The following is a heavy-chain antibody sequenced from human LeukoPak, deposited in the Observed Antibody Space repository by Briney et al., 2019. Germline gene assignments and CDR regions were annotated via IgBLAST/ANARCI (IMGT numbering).Heavy chain of an antibody. J-gene: IGHJ3*02. V-gene: IGHV1-69*13. CDR3: ARDRDIVAKSDAFDI. D-gene: IGHD2-15*01. Sequence: ASVKVSCKASGGTFSSYAISWVRQAPGQGLEWMGGIIPIFGTANYAQKFQGRVTITADESTSTAYMELSSLRSEDTAVYYCARDRDIVAKSDAFDIWGQGTMVTVSS. CDR2: IIPIFGTA. CDR1: GGTFSSYA.